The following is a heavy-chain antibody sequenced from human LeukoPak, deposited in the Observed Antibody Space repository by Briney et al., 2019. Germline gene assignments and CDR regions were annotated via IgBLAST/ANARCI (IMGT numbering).Heavy chain of an antibody. D-gene: IGHD1-14*01. Sequence: PSQTLSLTCTVSGGSISCGDYYWSWIRQPPGKGLEWIGYIYYSGSTYYNPSLKSRVTISVDTSKNQFSLKLSSVTAADTAVYYCARRNGWTQPDDYWGQGTLVTVSS. CDR3: ARRNGWTQPDDY. J-gene: IGHJ4*02. CDR2: IYYSGST. CDR1: GGSISCGDYY. V-gene: IGHV4-30-4*01.